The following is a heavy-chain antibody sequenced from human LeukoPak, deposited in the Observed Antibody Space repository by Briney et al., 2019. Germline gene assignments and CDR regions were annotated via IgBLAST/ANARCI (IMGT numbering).Heavy chain of an antibody. D-gene: IGHD6-6*01. CDR2: ISVSGADT. CDR3: ASRKEYSTSSVFY. Sequence: GGSLRLSCAASGFTFNTYSMNWVRQAPGKGLEWLSGISVSGADTYYADSVKGRFTISRDNLKNTVSLRLNSLRAEDSAIYYCASRKEYSTSSVFYWGQGTLVTVSS. CDR1: GFTFNTYS. J-gene: IGHJ4*02. V-gene: IGHV3-23*01.